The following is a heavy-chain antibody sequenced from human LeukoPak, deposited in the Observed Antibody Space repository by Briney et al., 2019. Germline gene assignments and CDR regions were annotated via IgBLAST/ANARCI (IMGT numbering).Heavy chain of an antibody. CDR2: ISNSGGST. CDR3: AKRGCSGGSCNFDY. CDR1: GFTFSSYA. V-gene: IGHV3-23*01. Sequence: PGGSLRLSCAASGFTFSSYAMSWVRQAPGKGLEWVSAISNSGGSTNYADSVKGRFTISRDNSKNTLYLQMNSLRAEDTAVYYCAKRGCSGGSCNFDYWGQGTLVTVSS. J-gene: IGHJ4*02. D-gene: IGHD2-15*01.